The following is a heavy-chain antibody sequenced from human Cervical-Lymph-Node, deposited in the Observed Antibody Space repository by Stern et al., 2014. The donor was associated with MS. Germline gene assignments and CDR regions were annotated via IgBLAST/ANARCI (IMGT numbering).Heavy chain of an antibody. Sequence: VQLVESGPGMVKPSETLSLTCTVSGGSISYYYWSWIRQPPGKGLEWIGYIYYSGCTNYNPSLKSRVTISVDTSKNQFSLKLSSVTAADTAVYYCARGGSSSPPFDYWGQGTLVTVSS. J-gene: IGHJ4*02. D-gene: IGHD6-6*01. CDR2: IYYSGCT. CDR1: GGSISYYY. V-gene: IGHV4-59*01. CDR3: ARGGSSSPPFDY.